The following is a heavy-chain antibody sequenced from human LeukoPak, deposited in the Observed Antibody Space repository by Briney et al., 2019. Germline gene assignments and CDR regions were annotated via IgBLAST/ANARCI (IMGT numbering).Heavy chain of an antibody. V-gene: IGHV3-23*01. Sequence: AGGSLRLSCAASGFAFSSYNMNWVRQAPGKGLEWVSGVNGNGGSTSYADSVKGRFTIFRDNSKNTVYLQMNSLRVEDTAVYYCAKSLYGGCDYWGQGTVVTVSS. J-gene: IGHJ4*02. CDR3: AKSLYGGCDY. CDR1: GFAFSSYN. CDR2: VNGNGGST. D-gene: IGHD3-16*02.